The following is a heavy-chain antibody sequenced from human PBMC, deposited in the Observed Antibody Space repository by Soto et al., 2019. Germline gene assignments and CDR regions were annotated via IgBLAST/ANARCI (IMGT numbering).Heavy chain of an antibody. V-gene: IGHV4-31*03. J-gene: IGHJ5*02. CDR1: GGSISSGGYY. D-gene: IGHD2-2*01. CDR2: IYYSGST. Sequence: SETLSLTCTVSGGSISSGGYYWSWIRQHPGKGLEWIGYIYYSGSTYYNPSLKSRVTISVDTSKNQFSLKLSSVTAADTAVYYCARFYCSSPSCYANWFDTWGQGTLVTVSS. CDR3: ARFYCSSPSCYANWFDT.